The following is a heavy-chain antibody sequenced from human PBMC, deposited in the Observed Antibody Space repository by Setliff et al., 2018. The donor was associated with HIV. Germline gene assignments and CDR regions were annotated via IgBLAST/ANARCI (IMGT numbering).Heavy chain of an antibody. Sequence: ASVKVSCKASGYSFINYGISWVRQAPGQGPEWMAWINPDSGGTEYAQKFQGRVTMTRDTSIYTVYMELNRLTSDDTAVYYCARGSAVGGTTTTAFSSWGQGTLVTVSS. CDR2: INPDSGGT. V-gene: IGHV1-2*02. J-gene: IGHJ5*02. CDR1: GYSFINYG. CDR3: ARGSAVGGTTTTAFSS. D-gene: IGHD1-26*01.